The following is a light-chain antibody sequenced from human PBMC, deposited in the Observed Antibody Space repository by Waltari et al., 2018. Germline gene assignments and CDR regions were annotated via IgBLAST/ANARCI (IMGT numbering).Light chain of an antibody. CDR3: KQYNEWPPIST. CDR2: DAS. V-gene: IGKV3-15*01. Sequence: EIVVTQSPATLSVSPGAGATLSCRASETIKTNLACYQQKPGQAPRPLIYDASTRATGIPARFSGSGSGTEFTLTISSLQSEDFAIYFCKQYNEWPPISTFGQGTNLEIK. CDR1: ETIKTN. J-gene: IGKJ2*01.